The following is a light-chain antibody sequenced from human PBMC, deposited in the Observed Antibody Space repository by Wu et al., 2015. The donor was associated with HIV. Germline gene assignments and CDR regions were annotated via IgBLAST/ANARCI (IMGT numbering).Light chain of an antibody. CDR2: GAS. J-gene: IGKJ2*01. CDR1: QNVGNK. CDR3: QQYGSSPYT. V-gene: IGKV3D-15*02. Sequence: EVVMTQSPTTLSVSPGVGATLSCRASQNVGNKIAWYRQKPGQPPRLLIFGASTRAPDIPGRFTGSGSGTDFTLTINSLHSEDFAIYYCQQYGSSPYTFGQGTKLEIK.